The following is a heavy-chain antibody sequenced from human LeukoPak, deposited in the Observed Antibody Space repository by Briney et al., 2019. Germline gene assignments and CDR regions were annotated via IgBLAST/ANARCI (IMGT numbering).Heavy chain of an antibody. D-gene: IGHD1-26*01. CDR3: TTDWERWELLQDDAFDI. J-gene: IGHJ3*02. CDR1: GFTFSNAW. Sequence: PGGSLRLSCAASGFTFSNAWMSWVRQAPGKGLEWVGRIKIKTDGGTTDYAAPVKGRFTISRDDSKNTLYLQMNSLKTEDTAVYYCTTDWERWELLQDDAFDIWGQGTMVTVSS. V-gene: IGHV3-15*01. CDR2: IKIKTDGGTT.